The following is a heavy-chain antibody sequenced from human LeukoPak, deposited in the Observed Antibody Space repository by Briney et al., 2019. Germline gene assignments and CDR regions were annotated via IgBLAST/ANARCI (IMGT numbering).Heavy chain of an antibody. CDR1: GYTFTSYG. J-gene: IGHJ3*02. CDR2: ISAYNGNT. D-gene: IGHD2-21*02. CDR3: ARDQGYCGDDCRDAFDI. Sequence: ASVTVSCKASGYTFTSYGISWVRQPPGQGLEWMGWISAYNGNTNYTQKLQGRVTMTTDTSTSTDYTELRSLRSDDTAVYYCARDQGYCGDDCRDAFDIWGQGTMVTVSS. V-gene: IGHV1-18*01.